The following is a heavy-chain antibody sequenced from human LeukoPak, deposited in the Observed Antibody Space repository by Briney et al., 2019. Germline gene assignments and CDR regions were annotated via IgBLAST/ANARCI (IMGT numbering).Heavy chain of an antibody. Sequence: SSVKVSCKTSGGTFTSYAITWVRQAPGQGLEWMGKIIPISGTTNYAQKFQGRVTFTADESTSTAYMELSSLRSEDTALYYCARKLRLGGNWFDPWGQGTLVTVSS. CDR2: IIPISGTT. J-gene: IGHJ5*02. CDR3: ARKLRLGGNWFDP. CDR1: GGTFTSYA. V-gene: IGHV1-69*15. D-gene: IGHD1-26*01.